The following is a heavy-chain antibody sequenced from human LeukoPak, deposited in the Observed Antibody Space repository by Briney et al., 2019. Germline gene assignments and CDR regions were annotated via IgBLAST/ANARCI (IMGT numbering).Heavy chain of an antibody. V-gene: IGHV4-59*08. Sequence: SETLSLTCTVSGGSISSYYWSWIRQPAGNGLEWIGYIYYSGSTNYNPSLKSRVTISVDTSKNQFSLKLSSVTAADTAVYYCARHGLGYYYGMDVWGQGTTVTVSS. J-gene: IGHJ6*02. CDR3: ARHGLGYYYGMDV. CDR1: GGSISSYY. D-gene: IGHD3-10*01. CDR2: IYYSGST.